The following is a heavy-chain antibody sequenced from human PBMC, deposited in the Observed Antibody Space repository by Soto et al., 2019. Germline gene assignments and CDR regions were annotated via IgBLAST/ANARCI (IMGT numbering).Heavy chain of an antibody. CDR3: ATAGNYRLDN. Sequence: GGSLRLSCAASAFSFSTSWMHWVRQAPGEGLVWVSRINPDGRTINYADSVKGRFTISRDNAKNTLYLQMNILRVEDTAVYFCATAGNYRLDNWGLGTLVTVSS. CDR1: AFSFSTSW. V-gene: IGHV3-74*01. J-gene: IGHJ4*02. D-gene: IGHD1-1*01. CDR2: INPDGRTI.